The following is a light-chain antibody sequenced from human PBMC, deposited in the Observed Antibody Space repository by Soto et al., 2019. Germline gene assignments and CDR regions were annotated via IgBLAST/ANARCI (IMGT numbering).Light chain of an antibody. Sequence: DIQMTQSPSSLFASVGDRVTITCRASQSISSYLNWYQQKPGKAPKVLIYAASSLQSGVPPSFSGSGSWTDFTLTISSLQPEDFATYFCQQSYNIPRATFGQGTKVDIK. CDR3: QQSYNIPRAT. CDR2: AAS. V-gene: IGKV1-39*01. J-gene: IGKJ1*01. CDR1: QSISSY.